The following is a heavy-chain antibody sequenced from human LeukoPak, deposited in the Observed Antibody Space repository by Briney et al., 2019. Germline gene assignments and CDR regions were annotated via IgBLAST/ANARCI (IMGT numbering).Heavy chain of an antibody. CDR1: GFTFSSYE. CDR3: ARDIVATGIDY. D-gene: IGHD5-12*01. V-gene: IGHV3-48*03. Sequence: GGSLRLSCAASGFTFSSYEMNWVRQAPGKGLEWVSYISSSGSAIYYADSVKGRFTISRDNAKNSLYLQMNSLRAEDTAVYYCARDIVATGIDYWGQGTLVTVSS. J-gene: IGHJ4*02. CDR2: ISSSGSAI.